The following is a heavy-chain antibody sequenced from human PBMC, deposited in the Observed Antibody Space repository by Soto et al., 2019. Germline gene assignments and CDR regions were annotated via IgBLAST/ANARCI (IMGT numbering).Heavy chain of an antibody. CDR1: GGSISSYY. V-gene: IGHV4-59*01. D-gene: IGHD3-10*01. Sequence: QVQLQESGPGLVKPSETLSLTCTVSGGSISSYYWSWIRQPPGKGLEWIGYIYYSGSTNYNPSLKSRVTISVDTSKNQFSLKLSSVTAADTAVYYCVRDTPYYYGSGSSIGYYYYYYMDVWGKGTTVTVSS. CDR3: VRDTPYYYGSGSSIGYYYYYYMDV. CDR2: IYYSGST. J-gene: IGHJ6*03.